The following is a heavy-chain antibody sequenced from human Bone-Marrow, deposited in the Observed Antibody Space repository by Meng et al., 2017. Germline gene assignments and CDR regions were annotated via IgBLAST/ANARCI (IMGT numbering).Heavy chain of an antibody. Sequence: QVQLVQSGAEVKNPGDSVKVSCKSSGYTFTGHYIYWVRQAPGQGLEWMGWINPKSGDTKYAQNFQGRVTLTRDTSISTAHMELSRLSSDDTAVYYCARRVSTVGDLDYWGQGTLVTVSS. CDR3: ARRVSTVGDLDY. D-gene: IGHD2-21*01. J-gene: IGHJ4*02. V-gene: IGHV1-2*02. CDR2: INPKSGDT. CDR1: GYTFTGHY.